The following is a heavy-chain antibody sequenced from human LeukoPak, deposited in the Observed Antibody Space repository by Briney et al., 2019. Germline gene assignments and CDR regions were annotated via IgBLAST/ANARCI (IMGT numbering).Heavy chain of an antibody. J-gene: IGHJ4*02. CDR3: ARSGSIRGGSGSSYFDY. Sequence: GGSLRLSCAASGFTFSSYAMHWVRQAPGKGLEWVAVISYDGSNKYYADSVKGRFTISRDNSKNTLYLQMNSLRAEDTAVYYCARSGSIRGGSGSSYFDYWGQGTLVTVSS. D-gene: IGHD3-10*01. CDR2: ISYDGSNK. V-gene: IGHV3-30-3*01. CDR1: GFTFSSYA.